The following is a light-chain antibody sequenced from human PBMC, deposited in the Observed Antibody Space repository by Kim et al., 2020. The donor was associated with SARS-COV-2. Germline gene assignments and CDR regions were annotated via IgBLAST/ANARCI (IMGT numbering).Light chain of an antibody. Sequence: GEKGTLAFRGRHSVRRSAVAGYQQKPGQAPRHLTYGASTRATDIPDRFSARGSATGFTLTISRLEPEDFAVYFCQQYGVSPRTFGGGNKVDIK. CDR3: QQYGVSPRT. CDR1: HSVRRSA. CDR2: GAS. J-gene: IGKJ4*01. V-gene: IGKV3-20*01.